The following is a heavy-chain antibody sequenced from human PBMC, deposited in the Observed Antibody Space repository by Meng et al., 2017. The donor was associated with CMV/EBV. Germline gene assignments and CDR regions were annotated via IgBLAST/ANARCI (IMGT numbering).Heavy chain of an antibody. V-gene: IGHV3-11*01. Sequence: GGSLRLSCAASGFTFSDYYMSWIRQVPGKGLEWVSYISSSGSTIYYADSVKGRFTISRDNAKNSLYLQMNSLRAEDTAVYYCARDPSTTVVTWGYNWFDPWGQGTLVTVSS. CDR3: ARDPSTTVVTWGYNWFDP. CDR2: ISSSGSTI. J-gene: IGHJ5*02. CDR1: GFTFSDYY. D-gene: IGHD4-23*01.